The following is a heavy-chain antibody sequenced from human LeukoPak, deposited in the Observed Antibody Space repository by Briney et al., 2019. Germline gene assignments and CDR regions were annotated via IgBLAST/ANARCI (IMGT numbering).Heavy chain of an antibody. J-gene: IGHJ6*03. CDR3: ARAHYDFWSGYNYYYMDV. Sequence: PSETLSLTCTVSGGSISSGSYYWSWIRQPAGKGLEWIGHIYTSGSTNYNPSLKSRVTISIDTSKKQISLKLSSVTAADTAVYYCARAHYDFWSGYNYYYMDVWGKGTTVTVSS. CDR1: GGSISSGSYY. CDR2: IYTSGST. V-gene: IGHV4-61*09. D-gene: IGHD3-3*01.